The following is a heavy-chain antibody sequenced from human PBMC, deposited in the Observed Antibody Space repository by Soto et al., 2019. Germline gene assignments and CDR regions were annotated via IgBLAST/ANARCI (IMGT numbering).Heavy chain of an antibody. J-gene: IGHJ4*02. CDR2: ISYDGSNK. D-gene: IGHD3-9*01. V-gene: IGHV3-30*18. CDR3: AKDRVGFDWLLSLEN. CDR1: GFTFSSYG. Sequence: GGSLRLSCAASGFTFSSYGMHWVRQAPGKGLEWVAVISYDGSNKYYADSVKGRFTISRDNSKNTLYLQMNSLRAEDTAVYYCAKDRVGFDWLLSLENWGQGTLVTVSS.